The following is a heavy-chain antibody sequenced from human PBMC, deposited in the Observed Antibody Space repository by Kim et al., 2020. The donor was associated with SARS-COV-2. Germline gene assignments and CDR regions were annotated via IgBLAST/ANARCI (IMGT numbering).Heavy chain of an antibody. CDR3: ARGSIVATGGLDY. D-gene: IGHD5-12*01. Sequence: SETLSLTCTVSGGSISSHYWSWIRQPPGEGLEWIGYIYYSGRTNYNPSLKSRVTISVDTSKNQFSLKLSSVTAADTAVYYCARGSIVATGGLDYWGQGTLVTVSS. J-gene: IGHJ4*02. V-gene: IGHV4-59*11. CDR1: GGSISSHY. CDR2: IYYSGRT.